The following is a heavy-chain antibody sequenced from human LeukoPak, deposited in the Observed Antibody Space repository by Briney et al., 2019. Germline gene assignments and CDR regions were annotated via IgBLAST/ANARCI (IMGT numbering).Heavy chain of an antibody. CDR3: ARDRYSSGWPFDY. CDR2: IYYSGST. CDR1: GGSFSGYY. D-gene: IGHD6-19*01. J-gene: IGHJ4*02. V-gene: IGHV4-59*01. Sequence: PSETLSLTCAVYGGSFSGYYWSWIRQPPGKGLEWIGYIYYSGSTNYNPSLKSRVTISVDTSKNQFSLKLSSVTAADTAVYYCARDRYSSGWPFDYWGQGTLVTVSS.